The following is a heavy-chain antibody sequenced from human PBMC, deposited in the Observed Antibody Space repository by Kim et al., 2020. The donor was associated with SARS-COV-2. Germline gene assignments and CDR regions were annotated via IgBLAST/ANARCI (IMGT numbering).Heavy chain of an antibody. V-gene: IGHV3-13*01. CDR2: T. J-gene: IGHJ3*02. Sequence: TNDPGPVKGRLTISSENAKNSLYLQMNSLRSGDTAVYYCARATTTDAFDIWGQGTMVTVSS. D-gene: IGHD4-17*01. CDR3: ARATTTDAFDI.